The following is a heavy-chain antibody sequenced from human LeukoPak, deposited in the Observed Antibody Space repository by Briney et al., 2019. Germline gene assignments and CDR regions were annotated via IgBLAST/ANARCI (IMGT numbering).Heavy chain of an antibody. CDR2: IYYSGST. D-gene: IGHD2-2*01. CDR1: GGSISSGDYY. Sequence: KPSETLSLTCTVSGGSISSGDYYWSWIRQPPGKGLEWIGYIYYSGSTYYNPSLKSRGTISVDTSKNQFSLKLSSVTAADTAVYYCARVQDEKFVDQLPPSFDYWGQGTLVTVSS. J-gene: IGHJ4*02. V-gene: IGHV4-30-4*08. CDR3: ARVQDEKFVDQLPPSFDY.